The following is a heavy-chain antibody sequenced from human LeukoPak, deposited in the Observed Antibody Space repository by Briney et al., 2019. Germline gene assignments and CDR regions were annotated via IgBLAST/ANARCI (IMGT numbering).Heavy chain of an antibody. J-gene: IGHJ4*02. CDR3: AGGYSYGYDY. D-gene: IGHD5-18*01. Sequence: SQTLSLTCTVSGGPISSGSYYWSWIRQPAGKGLEWIGRIYTSGSTNYNPSLKSRVTMSVDTSKNQFSLKLSSVTAADTAVYYCAGGYSYGYDYWGQGTLVTVSS. CDR2: IYTSGST. CDR1: GGPISSGSYY. V-gene: IGHV4-61*02.